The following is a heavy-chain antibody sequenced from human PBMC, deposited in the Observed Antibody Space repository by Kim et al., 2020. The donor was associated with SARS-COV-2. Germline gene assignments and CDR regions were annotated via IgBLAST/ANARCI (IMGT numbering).Heavy chain of an antibody. J-gene: IGHJ4*02. CDR1: GGTFSSYA. V-gene: IGHV1-69*04. Sequence: SVKVSCKASGGTFSSYAISWVRQAPGQGLEWMGRIIPILGIANYAQKFQGRVTITADKSTSTAYMELSSLRSEDTAVYYCARDGDYYDSSLDYWGQGTL. CDR2: IIPILGIA. D-gene: IGHD3-22*01. CDR3: ARDGDYYDSSLDY.